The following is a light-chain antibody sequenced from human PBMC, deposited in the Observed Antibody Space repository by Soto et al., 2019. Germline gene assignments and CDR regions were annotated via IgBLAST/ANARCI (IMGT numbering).Light chain of an antibody. CDR1: QGISSL. V-gene: IGKV1-9*01. CDR3: QQFGSYPLT. J-gene: IGKJ4*01. Sequence: DTQLTQSPSFLSASVGDRVTITCRASQGISSLLAWYQQKPGKAPKLLIYLASTLQSGVPSRFSGSGSGTEFTRTISSLQPEDFATYYCQQFGSYPLTFGGGTEVEI. CDR2: LAS.